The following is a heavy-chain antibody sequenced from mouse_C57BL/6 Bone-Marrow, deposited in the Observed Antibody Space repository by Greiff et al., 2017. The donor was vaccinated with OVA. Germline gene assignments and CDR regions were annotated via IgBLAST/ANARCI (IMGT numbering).Heavy chain of an antibody. J-gene: IGHJ1*03. Sequence: EVQGVESGGGLVQPGGSMKLSCVASGFTFSNYWMNWVRQSPEKGLEWVAQIRLKSDNYATHYAESVKGRFTISRDDSKSSVYLQMNNLRAEDTGIYYCTGGVGNWYFDVWGTGTTVTVSS. CDR2: IRLKSDNYAT. CDR3: TGGVGNWYFDV. D-gene: IGHD1-1*02. V-gene: IGHV6-3*01. CDR1: GFTFSNYW.